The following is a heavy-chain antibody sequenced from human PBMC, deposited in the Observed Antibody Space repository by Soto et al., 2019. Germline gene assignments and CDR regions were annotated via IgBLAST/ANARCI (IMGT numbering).Heavy chain of an antibody. Sequence: GGSLRLSCAASGFTFSSYAMSWVRQAPGKGLEWVSAISGSGGSTYYADSVKGRFTISRDNSKNTLYLQMNSLRAEDTAVYYCAKGETSPIYYYYYYMDVWGKGTTVTVSS. V-gene: IGHV3-23*01. CDR1: GFTFSSYA. D-gene: IGHD1-26*01. CDR3: AKGETSPIYYYYYYMDV. J-gene: IGHJ6*03. CDR2: ISGSGGST.